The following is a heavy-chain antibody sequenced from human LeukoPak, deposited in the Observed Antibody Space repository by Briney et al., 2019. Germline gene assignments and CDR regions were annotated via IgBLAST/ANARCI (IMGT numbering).Heavy chain of an antibody. CDR3: AKDEPDYYDSSGYRHYYNGMDV. CDR2: ISGSGGST. J-gene: IGHJ6*02. V-gene: IGHV3-23*01. D-gene: IGHD3-22*01. Sequence: GGSLRLSCAASGFTFSSYAMSWVRQAPGKGLEWVSAISGSGGSTYYADSVKGRFPISRDNSKNTLYLQMNSLRAEGTAVYYCAKDEPDYYDSSGYRHYYNGMDVWGQGTTVTVSS. CDR1: GFTFSSYA.